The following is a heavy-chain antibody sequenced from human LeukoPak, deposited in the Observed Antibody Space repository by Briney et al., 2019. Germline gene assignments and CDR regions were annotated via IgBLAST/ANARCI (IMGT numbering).Heavy chain of an antibody. Sequence: GASVNVSCKASGYTFTSYDINWVRQATGQGLEWMGWMHPNSGNTGYAQKFQGRVTMTRNTSISTAYMELSSLRSEDTAVYYCARGAHMVRGVIREKTLGYWGQGTLVTVSS. D-gene: IGHD3-10*01. CDR3: ARGAHMVRGVIREKTLGY. V-gene: IGHV1-8*01. CDR2: MHPNSGNT. CDR1: GYTFTSYD. J-gene: IGHJ4*02.